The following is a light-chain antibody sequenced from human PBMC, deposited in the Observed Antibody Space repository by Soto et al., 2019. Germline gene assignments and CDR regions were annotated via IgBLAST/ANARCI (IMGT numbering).Light chain of an antibody. J-gene: IGLJ1*01. CDR1: SSDVGGYNY. V-gene: IGLV2-14*01. CDR3: NSYTSSSTYV. Sequence: QSALTQPASVSGSPGQSITISCTGTSSDVGGYNYVSWYPQHPGKAPKLVIYDVSNRPSGVSNRFSGSKSGNTASLTISGLQAEDEADYYCNSYTSSSTYVFGTGTKVTVL. CDR2: DVS.